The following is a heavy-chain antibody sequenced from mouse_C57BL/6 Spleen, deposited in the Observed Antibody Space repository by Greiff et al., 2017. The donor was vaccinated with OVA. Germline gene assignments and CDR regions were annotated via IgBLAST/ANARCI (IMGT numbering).Heavy chain of an antibody. J-gene: IGHJ2*01. CDR3: ARTYDYDGYFDY. D-gene: IGHD2-4*01. CDR1: GYTFTSYW. V-gene: IGHV1-55*01. CDR2: IYPGSGST. Sequence: VQLQQPGAELVKPGASVKMSCKASGYTFTSYWITWVKQRPGQGLEWIGDIYPGSGSTNYNEKFKSKATLTVDTSSSTAYMQLSSLTSEDSAVYYCARTYDYDGYFDYWGQGTTLTVSS.